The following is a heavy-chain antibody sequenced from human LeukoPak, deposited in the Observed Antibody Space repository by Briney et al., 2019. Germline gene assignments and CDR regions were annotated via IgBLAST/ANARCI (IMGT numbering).Heavy chain of an antibody. J-gene: IGHJ3*02. Sequence: PSETLSLTCSVSGGSVSSFYWSWIRQPPGKALEWIGYIYTIGTTYYNPSLQSRVTISVDTSKNQFSLKLSSVIAADTAVYYCARSSAYDGFDIWGQGTMVTVSS. D-gene: IGHD5-12*01. CDR1: GGSVSSFY. V-gene: IGHV4-4*09. CDR3: ARSSAYDGFDI. CDR2: IYTIGTT.